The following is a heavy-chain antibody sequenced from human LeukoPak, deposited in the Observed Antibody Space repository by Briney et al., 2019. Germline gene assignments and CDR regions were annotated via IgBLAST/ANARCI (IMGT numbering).Heavy chain of an antibody. CDR1: GGSISSSSYY. J-gene: IGHJ4*02. V-gene: IGHV4-39*07. CDR2: IYYSGST. Sequence: SETLSLTCTVSGGSISSSSYYWGWIRQPPGKGLEWIGSIYYSGSTYYNPSLKSRVTISVDTSKNQFSLKLSSVTAADTAVYYCARDFNYYDSSGYFKYYFDYWGQGTLVTVSS. D-gene: IGHD3-22*01. CDR3: ARDFNYYDSSGYFKYYFDY.